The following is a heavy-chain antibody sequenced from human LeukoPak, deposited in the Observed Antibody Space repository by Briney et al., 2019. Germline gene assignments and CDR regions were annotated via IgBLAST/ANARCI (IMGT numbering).Heavy chain of an antibody. CDR3: ARGNDYYDSSGYYHRQLDY. CDR1: GGSFSGYY. J-gene: IGHJ4*02. D-gene: IGHD3-22*01. Sequence: PSETLSLTCVVYGGSFSGYYWTWIRQPPGKGLEWIGEVSHSGRTNYNPSLRSRVSISADTPNNQFSLKVSSVSAADTGVYYCARGNDYYDSSGYYHRQLDYWGQGALVTVSS. V-gene: IGHV4-34*01. CDR2: VSHSGRT.